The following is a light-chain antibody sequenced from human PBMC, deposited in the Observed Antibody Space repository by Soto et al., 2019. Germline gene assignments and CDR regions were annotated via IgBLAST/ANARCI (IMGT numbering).Light chain of an antibody. V-gene: IGLV2-14*01. CDR2: EVS. Sequence: QSALTQPASVSGSPGQSFTISCTGTSSDVGHYNYVSWYQQHPGKAPKLMIYEVSNRPSGVSNRFSGSKSGNTASLTISGLQAEDEADYYCSSYTSSSPHVLFGGGTKLTVL. J-gene: IGLJ2*01. CDR1: SSDVGHYNY. CDR3: SSYTSSSPHVL.